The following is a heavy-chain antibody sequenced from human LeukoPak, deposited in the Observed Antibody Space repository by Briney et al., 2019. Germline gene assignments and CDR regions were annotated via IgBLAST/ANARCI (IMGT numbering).Heavy chain of an antibody. CDR2: ISGSGDDT. Sequence: GGSLRLSCAASGFTFSSYSMNWVRQAPQKGLEWVSAISGSGDDTYYADSVKGRFTISRDNSKNTLYLQMNSLRAEDTAVYYCAKDMVAVAVGTLDYWGQGTLVTVSS. J-gene: IGHJ4*02. CDR3: AKDMVAVAVGTLDY. D-gene: IGHD6-19*01. CDR1: GFTFSSYS. V-gene: IGHV3-23*01.